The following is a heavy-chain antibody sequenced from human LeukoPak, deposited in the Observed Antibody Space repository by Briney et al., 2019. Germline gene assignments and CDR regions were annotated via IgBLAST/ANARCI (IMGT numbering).Heavy chain of an antibody. D-gene: IGHD2-2*02. CDR1: GYTFTSYA. CDR2: IIPIFGTA. Sequence: ASVKVSCKASGYTFTSYAISWVRQAPGQGLEWMGGIIPIFGTANYAQKFQGRVTITADESTSTAYMELSSLRSEDTAVYYCARHPGYCSSTSCYTATNYYYYYYMDVWGKGTTVTVSS. CDR3: ARHPGYCSSTSCYTATNYYYYYYMDV. J-gene: IGHJ6*03. V-gene: IGHV1-69*13.